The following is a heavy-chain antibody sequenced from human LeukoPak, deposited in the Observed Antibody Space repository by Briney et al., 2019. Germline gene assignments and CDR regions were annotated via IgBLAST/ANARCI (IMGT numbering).Heavy chain of an antibody. CDR1: GFTFSSYV. J-gene: IGHJ4*01. V-gene: IGHV3-23*01. D-gene: IGHD6-19*01. CDR2: ISGSGGST. Sequence: GGSLRLSCAASGFTFSSYVISWVRQAPGKGLEWVSVISGSGGSTYYADSVKGRFTISRDNSKNTLYLQMNSLRAEDTAVYYCAKGIYSSGWSYFDYWGHGTLVTVSS. CDR3: AKGIYSSGWSYFDY.